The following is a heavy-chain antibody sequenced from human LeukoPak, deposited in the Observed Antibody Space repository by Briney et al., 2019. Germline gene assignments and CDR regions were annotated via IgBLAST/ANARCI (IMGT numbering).Heavy chain of an antibody. J-gene: IGHJ6*03. D-gene: IGHD2-2*02. CDR2: IKQDGSEK. V-gene: IGHV3-7*01. CDR1: GFTFSSYW. Sequence: GGSLRLSCAASGFTFSSYWMSWVRQAPGKGLEWVANIKQDGSEKYYVDSVKGRFTISRDNAKNSLYLQMNSLRAEDTAVYYCARRDCSSTSCYTRHYYMDVWGKGTTVTVSS. CDR3: ARRDCSSTSCYTRHYYMDV.